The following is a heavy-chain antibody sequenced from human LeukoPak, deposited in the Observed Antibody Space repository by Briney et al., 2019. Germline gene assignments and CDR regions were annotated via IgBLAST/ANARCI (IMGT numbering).Heavy chain of an antibody. CDR1: GFTFSNFE. CDR2: IDTSATSM. V-gene: IGHV3-48*03. J-gene: IGHJ4*02. Sequence: GGSLRLSCAVSGFTFSNFEMNWVRQAPGKGLEWVSHIDTSATSMHYADSVKGRFTISRDNAKNSLFLQVSSLRAEDTAVYYCVTDRPGVMDFDFWGQGTLVTVSS. CDR3: VTDRPGVMDFDF. D-gene: IGHD2-2*03.